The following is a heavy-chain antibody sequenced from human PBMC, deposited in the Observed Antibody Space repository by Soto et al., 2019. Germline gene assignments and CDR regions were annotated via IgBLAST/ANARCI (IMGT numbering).Heavy chain of an antibody. V-gene: IGHV3-74*01. J-gene: IGHJ6*03. Sequence: HPGGSLRLSCAASGFTFSSYWMHWVRQAPGKGLVWVSRINSDGSSTSYADSVKGRFTISRDNAKNTLYLQMNSLRAEDTAVYYCARAPYAPDDYGDYDNYYYMDVWGKGTTVTVSS. CDR2: INSDGSST. CDR3: ARAPYAPDDYGDYDNYYYMDV. D-gene: IGHD4-17*01. CDR1: GFTFSSYW.